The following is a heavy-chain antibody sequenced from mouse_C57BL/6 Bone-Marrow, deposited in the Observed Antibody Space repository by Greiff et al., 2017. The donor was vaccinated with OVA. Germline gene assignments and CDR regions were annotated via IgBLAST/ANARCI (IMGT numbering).Heavy chain of an antibody. J-gene: IGHJ2*01. Sequence: VQLQQSGPELVKPGASVKISCKASGYTFTDYYMNWVKQSHGKSLEWIGDINPNNGGTSYNQKFKGKATLTVDKSSSTAYMELRSLTSEDSAVYYCARVRVSYFDYWGQGTTLTVSS. CDR3: ARVRVSYFDY. V-gene: IGHV1-26*01. CDR1: GYTFTDYY. CDR2: INPNNGGT.